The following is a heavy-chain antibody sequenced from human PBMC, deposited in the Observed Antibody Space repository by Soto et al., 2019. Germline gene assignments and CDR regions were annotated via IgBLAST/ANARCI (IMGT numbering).Heavy chain of an antibody. CDR1: GGTFSSYA. D-gene: IGHD6-19*01. V-gene: IGHV1-69*01. Sequence: QVQLVQSGAEVKKPGSSVKVSCKASGGTFSSYAISWVRQAPGQGLEWMGGIIPIFGTANYAQKYQGRVTITADESTSTAYMELSSLRSEDTAVYYCARGYSSGWYNWFDPWGQGTLVTVSS. J-gene: IGHJ5*02. CDR3: ARGYSSGWYNWFDP. CDR2: IIPIFGTA.